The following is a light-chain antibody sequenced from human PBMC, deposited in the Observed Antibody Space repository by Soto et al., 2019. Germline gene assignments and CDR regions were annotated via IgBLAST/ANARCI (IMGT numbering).Light chain of an antibody. CDR1: GRLSSGY. CDR2: GAS. J-gene: IGKJ1*01. Sequence: VLTQSPGTLSLSPGERATLSCRASGRLSSGYLAWYQQKPGQAPRLLIYGASTRDTGIPARFSGSGSGTDFTLTISSLQPDDFAVYYCQQRNNYSWTFGQGTKVDIK. V-gene: IGKV3D-20*02. CDR3: QQRNNYSWT.